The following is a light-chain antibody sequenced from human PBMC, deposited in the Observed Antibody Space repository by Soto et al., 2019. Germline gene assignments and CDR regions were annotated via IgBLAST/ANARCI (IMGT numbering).Light chain of an antibody. CDR3: QQRSNWPLT. J-gene: IGKJ5*01. CDR1: QSLSNSE. V-gene: IGKV3D-20*02. Sequence: ELVMTQSPATLSVSPGAGATLSCRASQSLSNSELAWYQKTPGQAPRLLIYGASSRDTGIPDRGSGRGSGKDGTRTISRLETEDGAVDDGQQRSNWPLTFGQGTRLEI. CDR2: GAS.